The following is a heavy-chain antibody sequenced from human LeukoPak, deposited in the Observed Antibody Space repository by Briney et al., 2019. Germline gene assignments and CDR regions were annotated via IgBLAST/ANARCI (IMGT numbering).Heavy chain of an antibody. D-gene: IGHD3-9*01. J-gene: IGHJ4*02. CDR1: GGSINSNSHH. Sequence: PSETLSLTCSVSGGSINSNSHHWDWIRQAPGKALEWLGNIYYSGTTSYSPSLKSRVSISVDTSKNQFSLRLNSLTAADTAVYYCARRGDILTDYAFDYWGQGTLVTVSS. CDR3: ARRGDILTDYAFDY. V-gene: IGHV4-39*01. CDR2: IYYSGTT.